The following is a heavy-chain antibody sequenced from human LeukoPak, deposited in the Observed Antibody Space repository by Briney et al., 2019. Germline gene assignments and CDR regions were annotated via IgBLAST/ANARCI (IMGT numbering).Heavy chain of an antibody. CDR2: TSSGSSTI. V-gene: IGHV3-48*02. J-gene: IGHJ4*02. CDR3: AISWGYYFDY. D-gene: IGHD2-15*01. CDR1: GFTFSRYS. Sequence: GGSLRLSCAASGFTFSRYSMNWVRQAPGKGLEWISYTSSGSSTIYYADSVKGRFTISRDNAKNSLYLQMNSLKDEDTAVYYCAISWGYYFDYWGQGTLVTVSS.